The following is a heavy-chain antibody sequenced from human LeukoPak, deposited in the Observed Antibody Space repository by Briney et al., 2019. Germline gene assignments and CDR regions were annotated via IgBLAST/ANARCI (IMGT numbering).Heavy chain of an antibody. CDR3: AKDLIYCGGDCYWHRLFDY. J-gene: IGHJ4*02. D-gene: IGHD2-21*02. Sequence: GGSLRLSCAASGFTFSSYAMSWVRQAPGKGLEWVAAISYDGNNKYYADSVKGRFTISRDNSKNTLYLQMNSLRAEDTAVYYCAKDLIYCGGDCYWHRLFDYWGQGTLVTVSS. V-gene: IGHV3-30-3*01. CDR2: ISYDGNNK. CDR1: GFTFSSYA.